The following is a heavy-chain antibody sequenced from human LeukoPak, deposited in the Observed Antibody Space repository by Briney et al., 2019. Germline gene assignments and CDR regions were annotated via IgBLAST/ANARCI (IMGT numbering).Heavy chain of an antibody. CDR3: ARGLWFGESASFDY. CDR2: ISVYNGNT. J-gene: IGHJ4*02. CDR1: GYTFTSYG. Sequence: EASVKVSCKASGYTFTSYGISWVRQAPGQGLGWMGWISVYNGNTNYAQKLQGRVTMTTDTSTSTAYMELRSLRSDDTAVYYCARGLWFGESASFDYWGQGTLVTVSS. D-gene: IGHD3-10*01. V-gene: IGHV1-18*01.